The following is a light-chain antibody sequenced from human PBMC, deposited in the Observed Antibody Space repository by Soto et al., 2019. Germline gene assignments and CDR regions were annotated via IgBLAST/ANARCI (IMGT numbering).Light chain of an antibody. CDR1: QDIRND. Sequence: MTQSPSSLSASVGDRVTITCRASQDIRNDLGWYQQKPGKAPKLLIYAASSLQSGVSSRFSGSGSGRDFTLTISSLQPEDFATYYCLQVFNFPRTFAQGTKVDIK. V-gene: IGKV1-6*02. J-gene: IGKJ1*01. CDR2: AAS. CDR3: LQVFNFPRT.